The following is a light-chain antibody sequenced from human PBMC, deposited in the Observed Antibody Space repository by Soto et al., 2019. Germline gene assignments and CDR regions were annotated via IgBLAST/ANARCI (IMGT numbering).Light chain of an antibody. J-gene: IGKJ1*01. CDR1: QSINNW. CDR3: QQYESFPRT. Sequence: DIQMTQSPSTLSASVGDRVTITCRASQSINNWLAWYQQKPGKAPKLFIFKASTLEIGVPSRFSGSGSGTEFTLSISCLQPDDIATYFCQQYESFPRTFGQGTKVEMK. V-gene: IGKV1-5*03. CDR2: KAS.